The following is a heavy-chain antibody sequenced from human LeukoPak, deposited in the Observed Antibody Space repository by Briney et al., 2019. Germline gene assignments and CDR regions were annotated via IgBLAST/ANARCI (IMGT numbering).Heavy chain of an antibody. CDR3: ARAGTTVTRIFDY. D-gene: IGHD4-17*01. V-gene: IGHV4-39*07. J-gene: IGHJ4*02. Sequence: SETLSLTCTVSGGSISSSSYYWGWIRQPPGKGLEWIGSIYYSGSTYYNPSLKSRVTISVDTSKNQFSLKLSSVTAADTAVYYCARAGTTVTRIFDYWGQGTLVTVSS. CDR1: GGSISSSSYY. CDR2: IYYSGST.